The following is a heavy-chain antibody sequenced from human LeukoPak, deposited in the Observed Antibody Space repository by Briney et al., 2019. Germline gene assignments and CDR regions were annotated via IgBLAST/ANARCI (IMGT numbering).Heavy chain of an antibody. D-gene: IGHD3-10*01. CDR3: ARAPLAVRGVIKI. V-gene: IGHV1-2*02. Sequence: VASVKVSCKASGYTFTGYYMHWVRQAPGQGLEWMGWINPNSGGTNYAQKFQGRVTMTRDTSISTACMELSRLRSDDTAVYYCARAPLAVRGVIKIWGQGTLVTVSS. J-gene: IGHJ4*02. CDR1: GYTFTGYY. CDR2: INPNSGGT.